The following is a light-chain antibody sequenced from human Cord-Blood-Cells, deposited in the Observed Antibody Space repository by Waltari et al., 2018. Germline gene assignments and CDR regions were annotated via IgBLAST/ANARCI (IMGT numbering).Light chain of an antibody. J-gene: IGKJ2*01. CDR3: QQSYSTPYT. Sequence: DIQMTQSPSSLSASVGDRVTITCRASQIISSYLNWYQQKPGKAPKLLIYAASSLQSGVPSRFSGSGSVTDFTLTISSLQPEDFATYYCQQSYSTPYTFGQGTKLEIK. CDR1: QIISSY. CDR2: AAS. V-gene: IGKV1-39*01.